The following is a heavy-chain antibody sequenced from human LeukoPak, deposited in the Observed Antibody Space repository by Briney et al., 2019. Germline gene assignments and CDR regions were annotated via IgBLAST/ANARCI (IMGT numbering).Heavy chain of an antibody. CDR1: GGSFSGYY. D-gene: IGHD2-2*02. Sequence: SETLSLTCAVYGGSFSGYYWSWIRQPPGKGLEWIGEINHSGSTNYNPSLKSRVTISVDTSKSQFSLKLSSVTAADTAVYYCARVGPYCSSTSCYKAHYYYYGMDVWGQGTTVTVSS. CDR2: INHSGST. J-gene: IGHJ6*02. CDR3: ARVGPYCSSTSCYKAHYYYYGMDV. V-gene: IGHV4-34*01.